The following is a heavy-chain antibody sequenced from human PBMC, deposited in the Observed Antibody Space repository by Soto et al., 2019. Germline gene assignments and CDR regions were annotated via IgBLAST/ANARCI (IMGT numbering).Heavy chain of an antibody. V-gene: IGHV1-69*02. CDR3: ARFKLGDDY. J-gene: IGHJ4*02. CDR1: GGTFSNST. D-gene: IGHD5-12*01. Sequence: QVQLVQSGAEVRKPGSSVKVSCQASGGTFSNSTVTWVRQAPGQGLEWMGRLIPILGLANYAQKFRGRLTITADKSTTTADMELRSLRSEDTASYYCARFKLGDDYWGQGPLVTVSS. CDR2: LIPILGLA.